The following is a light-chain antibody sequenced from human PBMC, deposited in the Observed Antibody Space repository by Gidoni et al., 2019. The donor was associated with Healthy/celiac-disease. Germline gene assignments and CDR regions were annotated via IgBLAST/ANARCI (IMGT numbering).Light chain of an antibody. CDR1: QSISSY. Sequence: DIQMTQSPSSLSASVGYRVTITCRASQSISSYLNWYQQKPAKAPKLLIYAASSLQSRVPSRFSGSGSGTDFTLTISSLQPEDFATYYCQQSYSTPPYTFGQGTKLEIK. CDR2: AAS. J-gene: IGKJ2*01. CDR3: QQSYSTPPYT. V-gene: IGKV1-39*01.